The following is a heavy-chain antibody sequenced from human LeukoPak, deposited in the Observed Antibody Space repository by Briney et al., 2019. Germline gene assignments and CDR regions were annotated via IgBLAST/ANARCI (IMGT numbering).Heavy chain of an antibody. D-gene: IGHD6-13*01. Sequence: SETLSLTCAVYGGSFSGYYWSWIRQPPGKGLEWIGEINHSGSTNYNPSLKSRVTISVDTSKNQFSLKLSSVTAADTAVYYCAGEVAAAGNGYWGQGTPVTVSS. J-gene: IGHJ4*02. CDR1: GGSFSGYY. V-gene: IGHV4-34*01. CDR3: AGEVAAAGNGY. CDR2: INHSGST.